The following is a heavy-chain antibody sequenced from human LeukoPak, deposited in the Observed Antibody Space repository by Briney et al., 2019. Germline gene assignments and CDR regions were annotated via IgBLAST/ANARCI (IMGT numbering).Heavy chain of an antibody. D-gene: IGHD6-19*01. J-gene: IGHJ4*02. CDR3: AKDRSKQWLVHLLDY. CDR2: IWYDGSNK. CDR1: GFTFSSYG. V-gene: IGHV3-33*06. Sequence: GGSLRLSCAASGFTFSSYGMHWVRQAPGKGLEWVAVIWYDGSNKYYADSVKGRFTISRDNSKNTLYLQMNSLRAEDTAVYYCAKDRSKQWLVHLLDYWGQGTLVTVSS.